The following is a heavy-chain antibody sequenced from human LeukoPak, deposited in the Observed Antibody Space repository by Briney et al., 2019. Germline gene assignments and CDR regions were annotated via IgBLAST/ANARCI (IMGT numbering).Heavy chain of an antibody. CDR3: ARDTIAVAGTTDDY. J-gene: IGHJ4*02. CDR2: IYYSGST. V-gene: IGHV4-59*12. CDR1: GGSISSYY. D-gene: IGHD6-19*01. Sequence: SETLSLTCTVSGGSISSYYWSWIRQPPGKGLEWIGYIYYSGSTNYNPSLKSRVTISVDTSKNQFSLKLSSVTAADTAVYYCARDTIAVAGTTDDYWGQGTLVTVSS.